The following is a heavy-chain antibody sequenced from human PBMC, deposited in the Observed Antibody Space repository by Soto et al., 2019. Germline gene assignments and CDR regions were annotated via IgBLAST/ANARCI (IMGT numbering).Heavy chain of an antibody. V-gene: IGHV3-48*02. CDR1: GFTFSGYS. Sequence: GGALRVTSSASGFTFSGYSVNWVRQAPGKGLEWVSYISSGSKTIYYAESVKGRFTVSRDNARNSQYLQMNSLRDEDTAVYYCVREDILGVRSFDYWGQGTLVNVSS. CDR3: VREDILGVRSFDY. CDR2: ISSGSKTI. D-gene: IGHD3-9*01. J-gene: IGHJ4*02.